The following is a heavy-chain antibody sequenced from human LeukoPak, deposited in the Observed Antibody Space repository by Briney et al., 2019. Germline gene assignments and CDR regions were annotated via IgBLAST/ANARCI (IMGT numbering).Heavy chain of an antibody. D-gene: IGHD3-22*01. CDR3: ARDEGAYYDSSGYSLDY. J-gene: IGHJ4*02. CDR2: IWYDGSNK. CDR1: GFTFSSYG. V-gene: IGHV3-33*01. Sequence: GGSQRLSCAASGFTFSSYGMHWVRQAPGKGLEWVAVIWYDGSNKYYADSVKGRFTISRDNSKNTLYLQMNSLRAEDTAVYYCARDEGAYYDSSGYSLDYWGQGTLVTVSS.